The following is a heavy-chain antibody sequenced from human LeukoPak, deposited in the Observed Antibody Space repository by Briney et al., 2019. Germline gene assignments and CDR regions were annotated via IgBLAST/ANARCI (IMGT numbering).Heavy chain of an antibody. CDR3: AKDLFGPLHPID. CDR2: ISAYNGNT. Sequence: GASVEVSCKASGYTFTSYGISWVRQAPGQGLEWMGWISAYNGNTNYAQKLQGRVTMTTDTSTSTAYMELRSLRSDDTAVYYCAKDLFGPLHPIDWGQGTLVTVSS. J-gene: IGHJ4*02. CDR1: GYTFTSYG. V-gene: IGHV1-18*01. D-gene: IGHD2-15*01.